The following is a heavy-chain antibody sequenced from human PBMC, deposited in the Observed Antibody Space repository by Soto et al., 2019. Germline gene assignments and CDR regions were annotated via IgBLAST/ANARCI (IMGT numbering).Heavy chain of an antibody. V-gene: IGHV4-59*12. CDR2: IYYSGST. CDR1: GGSISSDY. J-gene: IGHJ5*02. CDR3: ARETYGDYVGYVDP. Sequence: SETLSLTCTVSGGSISSDYWSWIRQPPGKGLEWIGYIYYSGSTNYNPSLKSRVTISVDTSKNQFSLKLSSVTAADTAVYYCARETYGDYVGYVDPWGQGILVTVS. D-gene: IGHD4-17*01.